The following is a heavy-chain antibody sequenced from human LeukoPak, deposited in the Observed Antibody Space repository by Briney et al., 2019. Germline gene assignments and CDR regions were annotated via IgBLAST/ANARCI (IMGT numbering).Heavy chain of an antibody. Sequence: GGSLRLSCVASGFTLNNYEMSWVRQAPGKGLEWVSYISSSGSIRYYSDSVKGRFTISRDNAKNSLSLQMDTLRVEDTGFYYCARQAYGSGWFWGQGIMVIVSS. CDR1: GFTLNNYE. V-gene: IGHV3-48*03. CDR3: ARQAYGSGWF. D-gene: IGHD6-19*01. CDR2: ISSSGSIR. J-gene: IGHJ4*02.